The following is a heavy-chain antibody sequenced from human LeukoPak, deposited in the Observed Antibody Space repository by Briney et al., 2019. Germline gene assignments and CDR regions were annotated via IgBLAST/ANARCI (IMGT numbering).Heavy chain of an antibody. V-gene: IGHV3-23*01. CDR3: VKKVVVGATSPYSDFQD. J-gene: IGHJ1*01. D-gene: IGHD1-26*01. CDR2: ISGSGVTT. Sequence: GGSLRLSCIASGFTFSSYAMGWVRQAPGKGLDWVSAISGSGVTTHYAGSVQGRFSISRDNSKNTLYLQMNSLRVEDTALYYCVKKVVVGATSPYSDFQDWGQGTLVTVSS. CDR1: GFTFSSYA.